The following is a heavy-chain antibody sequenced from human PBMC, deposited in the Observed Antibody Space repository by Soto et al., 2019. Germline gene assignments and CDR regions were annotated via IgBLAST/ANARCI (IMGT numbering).Heavy chain of an antibody. CDR2: ISSSSTYT. J-gene: IGHJ4*02. CDR1: GFTFSDYY. V-gene: IGHV3-11*06. CDR3: AGKQWEPSGNYYFDY. D-gene: IGHD1-26*01. Sequence: LRLSCATSGFTFSDYYMSWVRQAPGKGLEWVSYISSSSTYTNYADSVKGRFTISRDNAKNSLYLQMNGLRAEDTAVYYCAGKQWEPSGNYYFDYWGQGTLVTVSS.